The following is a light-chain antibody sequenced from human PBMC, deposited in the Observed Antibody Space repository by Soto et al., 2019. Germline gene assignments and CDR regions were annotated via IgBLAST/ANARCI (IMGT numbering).Light chain of an antibody. CDR3: QTWGTDIPG. Sequence: QPVLTQSPSVSASLGASVKLTCTLSSGHSSYAIAWHQQQPERGPRFLLKLNSDGSHNKGDGIPDRFSGSSSGAERFLTISSLQSEDEAEYYCQTWGTDIPGFGTGTKLTAL. CDR1: SGHSSYA. CDR2: LNSDGSH. J-gene: IGLJ1*01. V-gene: IGLV4-69*01.